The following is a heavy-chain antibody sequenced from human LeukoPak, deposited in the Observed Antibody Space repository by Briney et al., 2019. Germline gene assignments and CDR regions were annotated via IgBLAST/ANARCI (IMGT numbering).Heavy chain of an antibody. J-gene: IGHJ4*02. CDR3: ATYRQVLLPFES. CDR2: ISGSGGST. D-gene: IGHD2-8*02. CDR1: GFTFSNYA. Sequence: GGSLRLSCAASGFTFSNYAMSWVRQAPGKGLEWVSAISGSGGSTYYADSVKGRFTISRDNSKSTLSLQMNSLRAEDTAIYYCATYRQVLLPFESWGQGTLVTVSS. V-gene: IGHV3-23*01.